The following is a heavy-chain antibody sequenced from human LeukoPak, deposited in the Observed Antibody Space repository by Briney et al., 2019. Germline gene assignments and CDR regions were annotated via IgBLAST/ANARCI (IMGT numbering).Heavy chain of an antibody. J-gene: IGHJ6*02. CDR1: GGSISNYY. CDR2: FYSSGSY. V-gene: IGHV4-4*07. CDR3: ARSSSTFYYYYGMDV. Sequence: ETLSLTCTVSGGSISNYYWSWIRQPAGKGLEWIGRFYSSGSYNYNPSLKSRVTMSVDTSKNQFSLRLSSVTAADTAVYYCARSSSTFYYYYGMDVWGQGTTVTVSS. D-gene: IGHD6-6*01.